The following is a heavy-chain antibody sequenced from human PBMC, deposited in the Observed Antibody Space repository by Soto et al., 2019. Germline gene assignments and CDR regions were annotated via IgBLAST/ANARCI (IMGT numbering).Heavy chain of an antibody. J-gene: IGHJ6*02. CDR2: IYYSGST. CDR1: GGSISSGGYY. D-gene: IGHD4-17*01. V-gene: IGHV4-31*03. Sequence: SETLSLTCTVSGGSISSGGYYWSWIRQHPGKGLERIGYIYYSGSTYYNPSLKSRVTISVDTSKNQFSLKLSSVTAADTAVYYCARDRLAHYGDYGMDVWGQGTTVTVSS. CDR3: ARDRLAHYGDYGMDV.